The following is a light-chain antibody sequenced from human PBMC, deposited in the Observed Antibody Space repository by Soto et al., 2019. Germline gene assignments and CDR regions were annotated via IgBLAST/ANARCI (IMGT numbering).Light chain of an antibody. J-gene: IGKJ1*01. CDR3: QHYETYPWT. V-gene: IGKV1-5*03. CDR2: KAS. Sequence: DIQMTQSPSTLSASIGDRVTITCRASQSISSWLAWYQQKPGKAPKLLIHKASNLESGVPSRFSGSGFGTEFTLTVSSLQPDDFATYYCQHYETYPWTFGQGTRWIS. CDR1: QSISSW.